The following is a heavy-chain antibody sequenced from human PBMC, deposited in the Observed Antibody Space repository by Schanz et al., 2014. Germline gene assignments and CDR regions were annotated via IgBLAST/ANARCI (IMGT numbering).Heavy chain of an antibody. Sequence: QVQLVQSGAEVKKPGSSVKVSCKASGGTFSSSTLTWVRQAPGQGLEWMGRIIPILDKTNYAQKFQGRVNMTRDTVTTTVHLELTRLRTDDTAIYYCARVHIATYHYNSPGAFDIWGQGTRXTVSS. CDR3: ARVHIATYHYNSPGAFDI. CDR1: GGTFSSST. J-gene: IGHJ3*02. D-gene: IGHD3-10*01. CDR2: IIPILDKT. V-gene: IGHV1-69*08.